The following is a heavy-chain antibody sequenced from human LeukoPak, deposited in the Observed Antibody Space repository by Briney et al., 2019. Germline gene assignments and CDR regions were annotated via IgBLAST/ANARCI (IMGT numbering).Heavy chain of an antibody. J-gene: IGHJ4*02. Sequence: PSETLSLTCAVYGGSFGGYYWSWIRQPPGKGLEWIGEINNSGTTNYNPSLKSRVTISLDTSRKQFSLKLISVTAADTAVYYCARDPDFWGQGTLVTVSS. CDR3: ARDPDF. V-gene: IGHV4-34*01. CDR2: INNSGTT. CDR1: GGSFGGYY.